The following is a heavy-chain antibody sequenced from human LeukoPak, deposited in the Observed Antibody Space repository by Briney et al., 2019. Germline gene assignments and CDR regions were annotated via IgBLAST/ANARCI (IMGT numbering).Heavy chain of an antibody. D-gene: IGHD3-9*01. Sequence: ASVKVSCRASGYTFSDYGFSWVRQAPGQGLEWMGWISAYNGNTNYAQKLQGRVTMTTDTSTSTAYMELSSLRSEDTAVYYCARTYDILTGYPYGMDVWGQGTTVTVSS. J-gene: IGHJ6*02. CDR1: GYTFSDYG. V-gene: IGHV1-18*01. CDR3: ARTYDILTGYPYGMDV. CDR2: ISAYNGNT.